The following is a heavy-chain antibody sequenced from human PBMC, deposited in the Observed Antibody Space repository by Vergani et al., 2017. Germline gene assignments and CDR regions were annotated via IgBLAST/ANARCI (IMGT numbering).Heavy chain of an antibody. CDR2: ISDNGGTT. J-gene: IGHJ6*03. CDR1: GFTFSSYA. Sequence: EVQLLESGGGLVQPGGSLRLSCAASGFTFSSYAMTWVRQAPGKGLEWVSIISDNGGTTYYADSVKGRFTISRDNSKDTLYLQMNSLRAEDTAVYYCARDRGDWRYSRYFYNYYMDVWGKGTTVTVSS. V-gene: IGHV3-23*01. D-gene: IGHD2-8*02. CDR3: ARDRGDWRYSRYFYNYYMDV.